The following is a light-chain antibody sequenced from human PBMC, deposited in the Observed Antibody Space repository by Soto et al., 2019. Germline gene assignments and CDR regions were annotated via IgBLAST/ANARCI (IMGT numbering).Light chain of an antibody. CDR2: DVS. CDR1: SSDVGSFDS. V-gene: IGLV2-14*01. Sequence: QSALTQPASVSGSPGQPITISCTGTSSDVGSFDSVAWYQHNPGKAPKLMIYDVSNRPSGVSSRFSGSKSGNTASLSISGLQTEDQANYYCRSLTTTSTPLVGTGSKVTVL. CDR3: RSLTTTSTPL. J-gene: IGLJ1*01.